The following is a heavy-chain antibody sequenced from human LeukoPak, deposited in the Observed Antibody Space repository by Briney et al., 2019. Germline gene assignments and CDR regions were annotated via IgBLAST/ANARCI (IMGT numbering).Heavy chain of an antibody. CDR1: GFTFSSYA. CDR2: ISGSGGST. D-gene: IGHD3-22*01. V-gene: IGHV3-23*01. Sequence: GGSLRLSCAASGFTFSSYAMSWVRQAPGKGLEWVSAISGSGGSTYYADSVKGRFTISRDNSKNTLYLQMNSLRAEDTAVYYCAKDGAGYYDSSGYGYWGQGTLVTVSS. CDR3: AKDGAGYYDSSGYGY. J-gene: IGHJ4*02.